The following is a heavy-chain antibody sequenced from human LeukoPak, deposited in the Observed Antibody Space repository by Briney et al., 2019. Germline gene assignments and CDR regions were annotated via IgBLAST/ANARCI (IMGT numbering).Heavy chain of an antibody. D-gene: IGHD3-22*01. CDR1: GFTFSSYS. CDR2: ITSSSSYI. V-gene: IGHV3-21*01. J-gene: IGHJ4*02. CDR3: ARASSGYYYAPFDY. Sequence: GGSLRLSCAASGFTFSSYSMNWVRQAPGKGLEWVSYITSSSSYIYYAGSMKGRFTISRDNAKNSLYLQMNSLRAADTAVYYCARASSGYYYAPFDYWGQGTLVTVSS.